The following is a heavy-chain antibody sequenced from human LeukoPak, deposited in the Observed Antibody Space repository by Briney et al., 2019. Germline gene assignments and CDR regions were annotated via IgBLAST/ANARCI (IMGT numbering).Heavy chain of an antibody. CDR2: ISAYNGNT. J-gene: IGHJ4*02. Sequence: GASVKVSCKASGYTFTSYGISWVRQAPGQGLEWMGWISAYNGNTNYAQKLQGRVTMTTDTSTSTAYMELRSLRSDDTAVYYCARVTSGRYYDSSGPNDYWGRGTLVTVSS. V-gene: IGHV1-18*01. CDR3: ARVTSGRYYDSSGPNDY. D-gene: IGHD3-22*01. CDR1: GYTFTSYG.